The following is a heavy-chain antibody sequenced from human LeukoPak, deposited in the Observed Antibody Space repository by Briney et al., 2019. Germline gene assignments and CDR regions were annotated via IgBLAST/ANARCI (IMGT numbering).Heavy chain of an antibody. CDR3: ARLRCDVGDCYSAGQNF. D-gene: IGHD2-21*02. J-gene: IGHJ4*02. Sequence: GGSLRLSCAVSGFTFRTYWMHWVRQVPGEGLVWVSRINEDGSITNYADSVKGRFSISRDNARNTLYLQMNSLRAEDTAVYFCARLRCDVGDCYSAGQNFWGQGTLVTVSS. CDR2: INEDGSIT. CDR1: GFTFRTYW. V-gene: IGHV3-74*01.